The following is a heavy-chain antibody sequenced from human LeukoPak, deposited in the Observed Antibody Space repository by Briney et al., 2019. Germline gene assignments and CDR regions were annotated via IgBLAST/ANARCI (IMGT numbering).Heavy chain of an antibody. CDR1: GGSFSSEA. D-gene: IGHD2-15*01. Sequence: ASVKVSCKAFGGSFSSEAISWVRQAPGQGLEWMGGIIPIFGTANYAQKFQGRVTITTDESTSTAYMEVSSLSSEDTAVYYCGRKAGDCGGGSCYSIDYWGQGTLVTVSS. V-gene: IGHV1-69*05. J-gene: IGHJ4*02. CDR2: IIPIFGTA. CDR3: GRKAGDCGGGSCYSIDY.